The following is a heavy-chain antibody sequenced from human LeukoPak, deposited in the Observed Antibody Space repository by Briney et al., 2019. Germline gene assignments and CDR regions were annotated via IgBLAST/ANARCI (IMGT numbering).Heavy chain of an antibody. CDR3: ARAVAGRGELDY. D-gene: IGHD6-19*01. Sequence: GGSLRLSCAASGFTFSSYAMSWVRQAPGKGLEWVSAISGSGGSTYYADSVKGRFTISRDNSKNTLYLQMNSLRAEDTAVYYCARAVAGRGELDYWGQGTLVTVSS. J-gene: IGHJ4*02. V-gene: IGHV3-23*01. CDR1: GFTFSSYA. CDR2: ISGSGGST.